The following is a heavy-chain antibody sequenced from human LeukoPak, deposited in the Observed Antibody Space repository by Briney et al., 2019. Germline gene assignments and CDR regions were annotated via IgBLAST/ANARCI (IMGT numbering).Heavy chain of an antibody. CDR3: AREDTMVRGVPSDWFDP. Sequence: GGSLRLSCAASGFTFSSYAMSWVRQAPGKGLEWVSAISGSGGSTYYADSVKGRFTISRDNAKNSLYLQMNSLRAEDTAVYYCAREDTMVRGVPSDWFDPWGQGTLVTVSS. J-gene: IGHJ5*02. CDR1: GFTFSSYA. D-gene: IGHD3-10*01. CDR2: ISGSGGST. V-gene: IGHV3-23*01.